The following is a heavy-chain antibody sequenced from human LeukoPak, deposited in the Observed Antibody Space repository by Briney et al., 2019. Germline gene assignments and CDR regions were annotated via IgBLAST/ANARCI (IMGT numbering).Heavy chain of an antibody. CDR2: IIPILGIA. CDR1: GGTFSSYA. D-gene: IGHD2-21*02. V-gene: IGHV1-69*04. CDR3: AFSNRDGYCGGDCYSVGHYYGMDV. Sequence: GASVKVSCKASGGTFSSYAISWVRQAPGQGLEWMGRIIPILGIANYAQKFQGRVTITADKSTSTAYMELSSLRSEDTAVYYCAFSNRDGYCGGDCYSVGHYYGMDVWGQGTTVTVSS. J-gene: IGHJ6*02.